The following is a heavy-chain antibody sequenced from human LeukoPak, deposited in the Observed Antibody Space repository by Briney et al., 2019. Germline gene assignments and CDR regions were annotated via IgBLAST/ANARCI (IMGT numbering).Heavy chain of an antibody. CDR3: ARLYSGTYYYFDY. Sequence: KASETLSLTCTVSGGSISSSSYYWGWIRQPPGKGLEWIGSIYYSGSTYYNPSLKSRVTISVDTSKNQFSLKLSSVTAADTAVYYCARLYSGTYYYFDYWGQGTLVTVSS. J-gene: IGHJ4*02. D-gene: IGHD1-26*01. CDR2: IYYSGST. CDR1: GGSISSSSYY. V-gene: IGHV4-39*07.